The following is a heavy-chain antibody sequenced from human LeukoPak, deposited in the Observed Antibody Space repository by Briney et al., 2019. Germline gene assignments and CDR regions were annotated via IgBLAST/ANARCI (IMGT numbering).Heavy chain of an antibody. V-gene: IGHV5-51*01. Sequence: GESLKISCKASGYSFTNYWIGWVRQMPGKGLEWMGIIYPGDSDTKYSPSFQGQVTISADKSINTAYLQWSSLRASDTAMYYCARQGRIVAGTLGTTFDYWGQGTLLTVSS. D-gene: IGHD5-12*01. CDR2: IYPGDSDT. J-gene: IGHJ4*02. CDR3: ARQGRIVAGTLGTTFDY. CDR1: GYSFTNYW.